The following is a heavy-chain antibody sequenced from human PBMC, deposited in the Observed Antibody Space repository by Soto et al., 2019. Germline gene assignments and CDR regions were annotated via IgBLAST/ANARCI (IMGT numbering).Heavy chain of an antibody. J-gene: IGHJ4*02. Sequence: QMQLVQSGPEVKKPGTSVKVSCKASGFTFTSSAVQWVRQARGQRLEWIGWIVVGSGNTNYAQKFQERVTITRDMSTSTAYMELSSLRSEDTAVYYCAALAAAGPAVPSVDYWGQGTLVTVSS. CDR1: GFTFTSSA. V-gene: IGHV1-58*01. CDR3: AALAAAGPAVPSVDY. D-gene: IGHD6-13*01. CDR2: IVVGSGNT.